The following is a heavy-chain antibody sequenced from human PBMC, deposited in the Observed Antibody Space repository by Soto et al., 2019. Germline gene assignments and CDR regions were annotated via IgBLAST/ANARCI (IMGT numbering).Heavy chain of an antibody. CDR3: ARDGAGSSYYYGMDV. D-gene: IGHD3-10*01. CDR1: GASISNSY. CDR2: IYYSGTT. V-gene: IGHV4-59*12. Sequence: PSETLSLTCTVSGASISNSYWSWIRQPPGKRLEWIGHIYYSGTTNYNPSLKSRVTISVDRSKNQFSLTLSSVTAADTAVYYCARDGAGSSYYYGMDVWGQGTTVTVS. J-gene: IGHJ6*02.